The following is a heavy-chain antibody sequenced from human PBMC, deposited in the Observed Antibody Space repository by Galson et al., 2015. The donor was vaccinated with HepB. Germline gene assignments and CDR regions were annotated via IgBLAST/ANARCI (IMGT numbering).Heavy chain of an antibody. Sequence: SLRLSCAASGFTFSSYTMNWVRQAPGKGLEWVSCISGSGATTYYADSVKGRFTISRDNAQDTLHLQMNSLRAEDTAMYFCAKHIFTSGNSFNALDDWGRGTLVTVSS. CDR1: GFTFSSYT. CDR3: AKHIFTSGNSFNALDD. V-gene: IGHV3-23*01. CDR2: ISGSGATT. D-gene: IGHD3-10*01. J-gene: IGHJ4*02.